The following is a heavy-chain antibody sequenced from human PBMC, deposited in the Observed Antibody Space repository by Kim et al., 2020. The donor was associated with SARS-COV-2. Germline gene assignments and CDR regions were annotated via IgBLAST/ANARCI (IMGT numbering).Heavy chain of an antibody. J-gene: IGHJ4*02. CDR3: ARQYIVATEFDY. CDR1: GGSISSGDYY. V-gene: IGHV4-30-4*01. Sequence: SETLSLTYTVSGGSISSGDYYWSWIRQPPGKGLEWIGYIYYSGSTYYNPSLKSRVTISVDTSKNQFSLKLSSVTAADTAVYYCARQYIVATEFDYWGQGTLVTVSS. CDR2: IYYSGST. D-gene: IGHD5-12*01.